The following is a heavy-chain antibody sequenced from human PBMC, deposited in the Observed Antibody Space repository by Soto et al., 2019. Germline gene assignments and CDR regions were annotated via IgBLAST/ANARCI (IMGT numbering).Heavy chain of an antibody. D-gene: IGHD6-13*01. CDR3: ASDEAAAGIFRGTYFDY. J-gene: IGHJ4*02. V-gene: IGHV3-30-3*01. CDR1: GFTFRRYP. CDR2: ISYDGSSK. Sequence: GGSLRLSCAASGFTFRRYPMYWVRQAPGKGLEGVAVISYDGSSKYYADSVKGRVTISRDNAKNSLYLQMNSLRDEDTAVYYCASDEAAAGIFRGTYFDYWGQG.